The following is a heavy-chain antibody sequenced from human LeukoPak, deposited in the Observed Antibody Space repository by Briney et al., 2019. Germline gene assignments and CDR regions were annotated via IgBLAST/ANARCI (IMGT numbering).Heavy chain of an antibody. D-gene: IGHD1-26*01. V-gene: IGHV4-39*01. CDR2: IYYSGSN. J-gene: IGHJ5*02. Sequence: SETLSLTCTVSGCSISSSGYYWGWIRQPPGKGLECIASIYYSGSNYYNPSLKSRVTISVDTSKNQLSLKLSSLTAADTAVYYCARHEYSGSYYGLSWFDPWGQGTLVTVSS. CDR3: ARHEYSGSYYGLSWFDP. CDR1: GCSISSSGYY.